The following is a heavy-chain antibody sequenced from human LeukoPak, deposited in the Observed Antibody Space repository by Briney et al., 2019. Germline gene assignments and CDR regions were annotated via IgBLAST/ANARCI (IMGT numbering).Heavy chain of an antibody. CDR2: IGTAGDT. CDR3: ARDLIAVTGTGFWFDP. J-gene: IGHJ5*02. V-gene: IGHV3-13*01. Sequence: GGSLRLSCAASGFTFSSYDMHWVRQATGKGLEWVSAIGTAGDTYYPGSVKGRFTISRENAKNSLYLQMNSLRAGDTAVYYCARDLIAVTGTGFWFDPRGQGTLVTVSS. CDR1: GFTFSSYD. D-gene: IGHD6-19*01.